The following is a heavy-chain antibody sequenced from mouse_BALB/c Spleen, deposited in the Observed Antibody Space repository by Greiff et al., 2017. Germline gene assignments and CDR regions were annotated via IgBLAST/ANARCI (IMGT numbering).Heavy chain of an antibody. Sequence: EVQVVESGAELVKPGASVKLSCTASGFNIKDTYMHWVKQRPEQGLEWIGRIDPANGNTKYDPKFQGKATITADTSSNTAYLQLSSLTSEDTAVYYCARRLYYGNYVDYWGQGTTLTVSS. CDR1: GFNIKDTY. V-gene: IGHV14-3*02. D-gene: IGHD2-1*01. J-gene: IGHJ2*01. CDR2: IDPANGNT. CDR3: ARRLYYGNYVDY.